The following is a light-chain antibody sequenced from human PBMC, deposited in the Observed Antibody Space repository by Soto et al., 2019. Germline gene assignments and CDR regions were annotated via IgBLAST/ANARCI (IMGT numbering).Light chain of an antibody. CDR1: QSVSRW. V-gene: IGKV1-5*01. CDR2: DVS. J-gene: IGKJ1*01. Sequence: DIRMTQSPSTLSASVGDRVTITCRASQSVSRWLAWYQQKPGKVPTVVIYDVSTLQSGVPSRFSGGGSGTEFTLTITSLQPDDFATYYCQEYTTYSRTFGQGTKVEVK. CDR3: QEYTTYSRT.